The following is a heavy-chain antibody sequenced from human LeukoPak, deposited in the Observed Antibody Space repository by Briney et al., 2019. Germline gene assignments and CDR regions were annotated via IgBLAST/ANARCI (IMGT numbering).Heavy chain of an antibody. Sequence: SETLSLTCTVSGGSISSNNYYWGWIRQPPGKGLEWIGNLYHTGSAYYNPSLKSRVTISMDVSKNHFSLKLSSVTAADTAVYYCARTYDYVWGSYRSHSFDSWGQGTLVTVSS. J-gene: IGHJ4*02. D-gene: IGHD3-16*02. CDR1: GGSISSNNYY. V-gene: IGHV4-39*02. CDR2: LYHTGSA. CDR3: ARTYDYVWGSYRSHSFDS.